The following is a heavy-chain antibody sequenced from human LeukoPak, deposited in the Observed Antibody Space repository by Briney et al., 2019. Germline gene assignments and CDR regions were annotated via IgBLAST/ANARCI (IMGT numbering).Heavy chain of an antibody. CDR3: ARERPGSAFDI. D-gene: IGHD1-26*01. V-gene: IGHV3-13*01. J-gene: IGHJ3*02. Sequence: PGGSLRLSCAASGFTFSSYDMHWVRQATGKGLEWVSAIGTAGDTYYPGSVKGRFTISRENAKNSLYLQMNSLRAGDTAVYYCARERPGSAFDIWGQGTMVTVSS. CDR1: GFTFSSYD. CDR2: IGTAGDT.